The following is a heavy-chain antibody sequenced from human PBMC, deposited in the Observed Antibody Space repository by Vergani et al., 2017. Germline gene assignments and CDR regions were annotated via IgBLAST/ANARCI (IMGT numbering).Heavy chain of an antibody. D-gene: IGHD3-3*01. Sequence: QVQLVESGGGVVQPGRSLRLSCAASGFTFSSYAMHWVRQAPGKGLEWVAVISYDGSNKYYADSVKGRFTISRDNSKNTLYLQMNSLRAEDKAVYYCARGGEYYDFWSGYYWGQGTLVTVSS. CDR3: ARGGEYYDFWSGYY. J-gene: IGHJ4*02. CDR2: ISYDGSNK. V-gene: IGHV3-30-3*01. CDR1: GFTFSSYA.